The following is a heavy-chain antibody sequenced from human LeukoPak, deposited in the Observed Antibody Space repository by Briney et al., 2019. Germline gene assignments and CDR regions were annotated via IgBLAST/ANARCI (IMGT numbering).Heavy chain of an antibody. CDR2: IWYDGSNK. CDR1: GFTFSSYG. CDR3: ARDRGQWLAPPDAFDI. V-gene: IGHV3-33*01. J-gene: IGHJ3*02. Sequence: GGSLRLSCAASGFTFSSYGMHWVRQAPGKGLEWVAVIWYDGSNKYYADSVKGRFTISRDNSKNTLYLQMNSLRAEDTAVYYCARDRGQWLAPPDAFDIWGQGTMVTVSS. D-gene: IGHD6-19*01.